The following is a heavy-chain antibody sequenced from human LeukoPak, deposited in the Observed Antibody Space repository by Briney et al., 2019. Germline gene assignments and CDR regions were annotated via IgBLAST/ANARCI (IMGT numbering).Heavy chain of an antibody. CDR2: ISGSGGST. Sequence: GRSLRLSCAASGSTFSSYGMSWVRQAPGKGLEWVSAISGSGGSTYYADSVKGRFTISRDNSKNTLYLQMNSLRAEDTAVYYCAKDHPYCSSTSCDAFDIWGQGTMVTVSS. CDR3: AKDHPYCSSTSCDAFDI. J-gene: IGHJ3*02. CDR1: GSTFSSYG. V-gene: IGHV3-23*01. D-gene: IGHD2-2*01.